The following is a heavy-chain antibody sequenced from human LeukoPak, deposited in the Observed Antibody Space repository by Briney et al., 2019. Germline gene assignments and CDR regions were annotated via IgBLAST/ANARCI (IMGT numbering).Heavy chain of an antibody. CDR2: IKKDGSEK. J-gene: IGHJ4*02. D-gene: IGHD1-26*01. CDR1: GFTFSSFW. CDR3: ARVGALIVGATWFDY. Sequence: PGGSLRLSCAASGFTFSSFWMSWVRQAPGKGLEWVASIKKDGSEKEYVDSVKGRFTISRDNAKNSLYLQMNSLRAEDTAVYYCARVGALIVGATWFDYWGQGTLVTVSS. V-gene: IGHV3-7*01.